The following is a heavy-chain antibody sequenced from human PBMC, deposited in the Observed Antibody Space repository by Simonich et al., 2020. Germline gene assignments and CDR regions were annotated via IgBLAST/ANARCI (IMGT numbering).Heavy chain of an antibody. Sequence: QVQLVQSGAEVKKPGASVKVSCKASGYTFTSYDINWVRQATGQGIEWMGWKNPNSGNTGNAQKFQGRVTITRNTSISTAYMELSSLRSEDTAVYYCARTYSGSYYYFDYWGQGTLVTVSS. J-gene: IGHJ4*02. CDR3: ARTYSGSYYYFDY. CDR1: GYTFTSYD. CDR2: KNPNSGNT. V-gene: IGHV1-8*03. D-gene: IGHD1-26*01.